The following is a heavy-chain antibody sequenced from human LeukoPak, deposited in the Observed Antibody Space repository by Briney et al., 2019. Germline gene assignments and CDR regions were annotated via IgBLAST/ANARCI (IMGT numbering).Heavy chain of an antibody. CDR3: ARDPGGLYGDYYFDY. CDR1: GFTFSSYG. D-gene: IGHD4-17*01. Sequence: GRSLRLSCAASGFTFSSYGMHWVRQAPGKGLEWVAVIWYDGSNKYYADSVKGRFTISRDNSKNTLYLQMNSLRAEDTAVYYCARDPGGLYGDYYFDYWGQGTLVTVSS. CDR2: IWYDGSNK. J-gene: IGHJ4*02. V-gene: IGHV3-33*01.